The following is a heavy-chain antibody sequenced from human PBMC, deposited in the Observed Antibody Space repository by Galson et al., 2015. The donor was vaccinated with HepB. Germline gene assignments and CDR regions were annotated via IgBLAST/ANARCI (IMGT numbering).Heavy chain of an antibody. V-gene: IGHV1-2*06. CDR2: INPNSGGT. D-gene: IGHD4-17*01. Sequence: SVKVSCKASGYTFTGYYMHWVRQAPGQGLEWMGRINPNSGGTNYAQKFQGRVTMTRDTSISTAYMELSRLRSDDTAVYYCARSLDYGDYDAHLDYWGQGTLVTVSS. CDR1: GYTFTGYY. J-gene: IGHJ4*02. CDR3: ARSLDYGDYDAHLDY.